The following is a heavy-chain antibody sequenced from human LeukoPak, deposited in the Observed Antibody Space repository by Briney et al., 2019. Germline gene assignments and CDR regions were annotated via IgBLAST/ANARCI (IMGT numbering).Heavy chain of an antibody. V-gene: IGHV4-61*02. Sequence: SQTLSLTCTDSGGSISSGSYYWGWIRQPAGKGLEWIGRIYTSGSTNYNPSLKSRVTISVDTSKNQFSLKLSSVTAADTAVYYCARATEGYDFWSGYYNYFDYWGQGTLVTVSS. J-gene: IGHJ4*02. CDR3: ARATEGYDFWSGYYNYFDY. D-gene: IGHD3-3*01. CDR2: IYTSGST. CDR1: GGSISSGSYY.